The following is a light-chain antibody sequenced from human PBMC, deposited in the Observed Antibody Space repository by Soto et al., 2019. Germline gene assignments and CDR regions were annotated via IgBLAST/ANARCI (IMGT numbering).Light chain of an antibody. CDR2: DAS. J-gene: IGKJ4*01. CDR1: QSVSRY. Sequence: EIVLTQSPATLSLSPGERATLSCRASQSVSRYLAWYQQKPGQAPRLLIYDASNRATGIPARFSGSGSGTDFTLTISSLEPEDFAVYYCQHYGDSSSTFGGGTRVEI. V-gene: IGKV3-11*01. CDR3: QHYGDSSST.